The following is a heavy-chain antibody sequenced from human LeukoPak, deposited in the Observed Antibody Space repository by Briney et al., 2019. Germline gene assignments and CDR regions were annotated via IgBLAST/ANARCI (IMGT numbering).Heavy chain of an antibody. J-gene: IGHJ4*02. CDR1: GGSINNYY. V-gene: IGHV4-59*08. CDR2: IYYSGST. D-gene: IGHD3-10*01. Sequence: SETLSLTCCVSGGSINNYYLSWIRQPPGKGLGWIGYIYYSGSTNYNPSPKSRVTISVDTSKNQFSLKLTSVTAADTAVYYCARVPGRAPDYWGQGTLVTVSS. CDR3: ARVPGRAPDY.